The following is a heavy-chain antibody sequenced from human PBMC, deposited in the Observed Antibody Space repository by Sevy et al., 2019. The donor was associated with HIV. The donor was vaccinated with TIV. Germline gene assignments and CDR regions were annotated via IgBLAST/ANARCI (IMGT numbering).Heavy chain of an antibody. CDR2: IKSKTDGGTT. V-gene: IGHV3-15*01. CDR1: GFTFSNAW. J-gene: IGHJ6*02. D-gene: IGHD1-1*01. Sequence: GGSLRLSCAASGFTFSNAWMSWVRQAPGKGLEWVGRIKSKTDGGTTDYAAPVKGRFTISRDDSKNTLYLQMNSLKTADTAVYYCTTGWNDGYYYGMDVWGQGTTVTVSS. CDR3: TTGWNDGYYYGMDV.